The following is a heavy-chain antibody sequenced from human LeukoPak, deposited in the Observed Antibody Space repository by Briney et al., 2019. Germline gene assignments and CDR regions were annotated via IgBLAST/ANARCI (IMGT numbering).Heavy chain of an antibody. CDR3: ARDRGSSWFADY. V-gene: IGHV1-2*06. D-gene: IGHD6-13*01. CDR1: RYIFTSYY. J-gene: IGHJ4*02. Sequence: ASVKVSCKASRYIFTSYYIHWVRQAPGQGLEWMGRINPNNGGTKYGKKFQGRVTMTSDTSISTAYMELSRLRYDDTAMYHCARDRGSSWFADYWGQGTLVTVSS. CDR2: INPNNGGT.